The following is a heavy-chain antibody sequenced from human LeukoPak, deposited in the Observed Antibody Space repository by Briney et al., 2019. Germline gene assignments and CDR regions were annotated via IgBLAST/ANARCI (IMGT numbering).Heavy chain of an antibody. CDR1: GFSFSGAW. CDR2: IQHGGTT. Sequence: PGGSLRLSXATSGFSFSGAWLSWVRQAPGKGLEWIGRIQHGGTTDYAAPVKGRFAISRDDSKATLYLQMNSLKTEDTAIYYCTTVTHFYLGGQGTLVTVSS. D-gene: IGHD2-15*01. V-gene: IGHV3-15*01. J-gene: IGHJ4*02. CDR3: TTVTHFYL.